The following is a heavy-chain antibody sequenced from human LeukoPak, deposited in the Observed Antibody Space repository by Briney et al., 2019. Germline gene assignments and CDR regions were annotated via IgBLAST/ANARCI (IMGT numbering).Heavy chain of an antibody. J-gene: IGHJ4*02. CDR2: ISGSGGST. CDR1: GFTFSSYA. D-gene: IGHD3-10*01. V-gene: IGHV3-23*01. Sequence: GGSLRLSCAASGFTFSSYAMSWVRQAPGKGLEWVSAISGSGGSTYYADSVKGRFTISRDNSKNTLYLQMNSPRAEDTAVYYCAKDPSPTVVRGDHFDYWGQGTLVTVSS. CDR3: AKDPSPTVVRGDHFDY.